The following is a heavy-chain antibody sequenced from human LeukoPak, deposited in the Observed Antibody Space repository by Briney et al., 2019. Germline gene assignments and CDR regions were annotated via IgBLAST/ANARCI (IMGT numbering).Heavy chain of an antibody. Sequence: SETLSLTCTVSGGSISSYYWSWIRQPAGKGLEWIGRIYTSGSTNYNPSLKSRVTMSVDPSKNQFSLKLSSVTAADTAVYYCARDVVVTAINSQYYYYGMDVWGQGTTVTVSS. V-gene: IGHV4-4*07. CDR3: ARDVVVTAINSQYYYYGMDV. J-gene: IGHJ6*02. CDR1: GGSISSYY. D-gene: IGHD2-21*02. CDR2: IYTSGST.